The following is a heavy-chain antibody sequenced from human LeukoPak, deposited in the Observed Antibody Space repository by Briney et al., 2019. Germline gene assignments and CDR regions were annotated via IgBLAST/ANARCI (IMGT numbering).Heavy chain of an antibody. V-gene: IGHV3-15*01. D-gene: IGHD3-10*01. CDR3: TTAPSPHPNITMVRGVIIRWFDY. CDR1: GFTFDDYG. CDR2: IKSKTDGGTT. J-gene: IGHJ4*02. Sequence: PGGSLRLSCAASGFTFDDYGMSWVRQAPGKGLEWVGRIKSKTDGGTTDYAAPVKGRFTISRDDSKNTLYLQMNSLKTEDTAVYYCTTAPSPHPNITMVRGVIIRWFDYWGQGTLVTVSS.